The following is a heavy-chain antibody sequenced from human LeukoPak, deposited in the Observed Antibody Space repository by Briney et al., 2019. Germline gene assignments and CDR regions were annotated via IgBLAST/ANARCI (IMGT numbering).Heavy chain of an antibody. V-gene: IGHV3-30*18. J-gene: IGHJ4*02. D-gene: IGHD1-14*01. CDR3: AKDRRPTVTTYFDY. CDR1: GFTFSSYG. CDR2: ISNDGSNK. Sequence: PGGSLRLSCAASGFTFSSYGMHWVRQAPGKGLEWMAVISNDGSNKYHADSVKGRFTISRDNSKNTLYLQMNSLRAEDTAVYYCAKDRRPTVTTYFDYWGQGTLVTVSS.